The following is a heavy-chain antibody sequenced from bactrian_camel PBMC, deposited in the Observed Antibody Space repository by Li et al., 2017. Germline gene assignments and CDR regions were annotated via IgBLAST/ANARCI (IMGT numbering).Heavy chain of an antibody. Sequence: QVQLVESGGGSVQAGGSLRLSCAVYGYTKRRYCMGWFRQAPGKEREAVAAIDHDGARDYVNSVKGRFTVSKDDGTNRLYLQMNSLKPEDSGTYYCAASQSSYCRLPQLEPKAYNYWGQGTQVTVS. CDR1: GYTKRRYC. CDR3: AASQSSYCRLPQLEPKAYNY. V-gene: IGHV3S55*01. CDR2: IDHDGAR. J-gene: IGHJ4*01. D-gene: IGHD3*01.